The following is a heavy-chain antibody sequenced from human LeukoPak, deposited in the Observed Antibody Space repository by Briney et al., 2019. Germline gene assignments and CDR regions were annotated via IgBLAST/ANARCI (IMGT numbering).Heavy chain of an antibody. V-gene: IGHV4-30-4*01. CDR1: GGSLSSGDYY. CDR2: IYFSGST. Sequence: SQTLSLTCTVSGGSLSSGDYYWSWIRQPAGKGLEWIGYIYFSGSTHYNPSLKSRVIISVDTSKNQFSLKLSSVTAADTAVYYCARGPNYVWGSYQYFDYWGQGTLVTVSS. J-gene: IGHJ4*02. D-gene: IGHD3-16*02. CDR3: ARGPNYVWGSYQYFDY.